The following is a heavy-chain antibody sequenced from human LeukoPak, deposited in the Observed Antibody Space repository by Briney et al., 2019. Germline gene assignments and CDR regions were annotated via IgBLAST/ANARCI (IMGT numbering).Heavy chain of an antibody. CDR2: ISWNSGSI. CDR1: GFTFDDYA. CDR3: ARDLKSSFDP. D-gene: IGHD1-26*01. Sequence: GGSLRLSCAASGFTFDDYAMHWVRQAPGKGLEWVSGISWNSGSIGYADSVKGRFTISRDNAKNSLYLKMNSLRAEDTAVYYCARDLKSSFDPWGQGTLVTVSS. J-gene: IGHJ5*02. V-gene: IGHV3-9*01.